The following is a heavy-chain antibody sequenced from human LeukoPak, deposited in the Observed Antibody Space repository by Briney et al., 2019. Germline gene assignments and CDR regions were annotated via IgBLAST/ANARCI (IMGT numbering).Heavy chain of an antibody. D-gene: IGHD1-26*01. Sequence: ASVKVSCKASGYTFTDYYIHWVRQAPGQGLEWMGWINPNSGGTKYAQKVQGRVTMTRDTSISTAYMELSRLRSDDTAVYYCARDSSASGSYHTVDLWGQGTLVTVSS. CDR1: GYTFTDYY. J-gene: IGHJ5*02. CDR3: ARDSSASGSYHTVDL. V-gene: IGHV1-2*02. CDR2: INPNSGGT.